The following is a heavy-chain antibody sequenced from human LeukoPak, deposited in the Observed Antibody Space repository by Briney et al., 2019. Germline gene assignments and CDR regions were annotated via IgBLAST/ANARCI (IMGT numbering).Heavy chain of an antibody. J-gene: IGHJ6*03. CDR2: MNPNSGNT. Sequence: ASVKVSCKASGYTFTSYDINWVRQATGQGLEWMGWMNPNSGNTNYAQKFQERVTITRDMSTSTAYMELSSLRSEDTAAYYCAAVGRITMVRGSTLRLGYYYMDVWGKGTTVTISS. CDR3: AAVGRITMVRGSTLRLGYYYMDV. CDR1: GYTFTSYD. D-gene: IGHD3-10*01. V-gene: IGHV1-8*01.